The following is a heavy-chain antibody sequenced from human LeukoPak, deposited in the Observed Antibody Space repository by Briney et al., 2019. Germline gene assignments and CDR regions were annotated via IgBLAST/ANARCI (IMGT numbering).Heavy chain of an antibody. D-gene: IGHD5-12*01. CDR3: AKAGGYDYGDSDY. J-gene: IGHJ4*02. V-gene: IGHV3-30*02. CDR1: GFTFSRYG. Sequence: GGSLRLSCAASGFTFSRYGMHWVRQAPGKGLEWVAFIRYDGSNKYYADSVKGRFTISRDNSKNTLYLQMNSLRAEDTAVYYCAKAGGYDYGDSDYWGQGTLVTVSS. CDR2: IRYDGSNK.